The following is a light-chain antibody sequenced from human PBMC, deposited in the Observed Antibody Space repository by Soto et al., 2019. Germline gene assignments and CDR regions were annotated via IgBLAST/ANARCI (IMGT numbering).Light chain of an antibody. V-gene: IGKV1-8*01. Sequence: AIRMTQSPSPFSASTGDRVTITCRASQGISSYLAWYQQKPGKAPKLLIYAASTLQSGVPSRFSGSGSGTDFTLTISCLQSEDFATYYCQHYYSYPWTFGQGTKVEIK. J-gene: IGKJ1*01. CDR2: AAS. CDR1: QGISSY. CDR3: QHYYSYPWT.